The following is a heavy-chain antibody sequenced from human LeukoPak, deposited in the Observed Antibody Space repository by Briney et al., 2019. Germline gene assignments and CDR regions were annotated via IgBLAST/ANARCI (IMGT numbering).Heavy chain of an antibody. CDR3: ARESRPYYYMDV. Sequence: QPGGSLRLSCAASGFTFSSYEMNWVRQAPGKGLEWVSYISSSGSTIYYADSVKGRFTISRDNAKNSLYLQMNSLRAEDTAVYYCARESRPYYYMDVWGKGTTVTISS. J-gene: IGHJ6*03. V-gene: IGHV3-48*03. CDR1: GFTFSSYE. CDR2: ISSSGSTI.